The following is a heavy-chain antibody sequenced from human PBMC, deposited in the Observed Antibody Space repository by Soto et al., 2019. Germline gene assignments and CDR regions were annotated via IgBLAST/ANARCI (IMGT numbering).Heavy chain of an antibody. J-gene: IGHJ4*02. D-gene: IGHD3-22*01. CDR3: ARGGSGYTWFNEF. CDR1: GGLFSRYP. V-gene: IGHV1-69*01. CDR2: IIPVFQTA. Sequence: QEQLVQSGAEVKKPGSSVKVSCKASGGLFSRYPISWVRQVPGQGLEWRGGIIPVFQTAYYTQRCQGRVTITADESTNTAYMELSSLRSEDTAIYYCARGGSGYTWFNEFWGQGTLVTVSS.